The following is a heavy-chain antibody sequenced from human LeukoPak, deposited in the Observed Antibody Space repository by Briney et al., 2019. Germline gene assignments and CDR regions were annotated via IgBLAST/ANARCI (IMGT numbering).Heavy chain of an antibody. V-gene: IGHV4-38-2*02. J-gene: IGHJ4*02. CDR1: GSSINVYY. D-gene: IGHD6-6*01. CDR2: IYHSGST. Sequence: SETLSLTCTVSGSSINVYYWSWIRQPPGKGLEWIGSIYHSGSTYYNPSLKSRVTISVDTSKNQFSLKLSSVTAADTAVYYCARERRSSSSGGYFDYWGQGTLVTVSS. CDR3: ARERRSSSSGGYFDY.